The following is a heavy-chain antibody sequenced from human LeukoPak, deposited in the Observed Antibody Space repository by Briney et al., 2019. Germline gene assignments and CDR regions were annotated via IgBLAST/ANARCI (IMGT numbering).Heavy chain of an antibody. CDR2: IYYSGST. J-gene: IGHJ4*02. CDR3: SGGVGYSGYEDY. Sequence: SETLSLTCTVSGGSPRSYYWSWIRQPPGKGLVWIGYIYYSGSTKYNPSLKSRVNISLETTKNQPSLLLRSVTSGDTAGHYFSGGVGYSGYEDYSGEATLVTVYS. D-gene: IGHD5-12*01. CDR1: GGSPRSYY. V-gene: IGHV4-59*08.